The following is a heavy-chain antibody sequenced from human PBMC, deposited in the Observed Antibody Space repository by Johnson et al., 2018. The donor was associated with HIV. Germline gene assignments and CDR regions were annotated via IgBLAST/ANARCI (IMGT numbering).Heavy chain of an antibody. J-gene: IGHJ3*02. CDR3: ARGLGSRSAFDI. V-gene: IGHV3-30*03. D-gene: IGHD2-2*01. Sequence: QVQLVESGGGVVQPGGSLRLSCAASGFTFSSYWMSWVRQAPGKGLEWVAVISFDGNNKYYADYVKGRFTISRDNSKNTLYLQMNSLRAEDTAVYYCARGLGSRSAFDIWGQGTMVTVSS. CDR2: ISFDGNNK. CDR1: GFTFSSYW.